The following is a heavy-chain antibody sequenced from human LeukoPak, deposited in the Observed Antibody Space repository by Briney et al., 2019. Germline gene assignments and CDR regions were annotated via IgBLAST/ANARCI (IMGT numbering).Heavy chain of an antibody. J-gene: IGHJ4*02. CDR2: ISGSGGST. CDR1: GFTFSSYA. D-gene: IGHD6-6*01. V-gene: IGHV3-23*01. CDR3: AKELVPHSSSAYYFVY. Sequence: GGSLRLSCAASGFTFSSYAMSWVRQAPGKGLEWVSAISGSGGSTYYADSVKGRFTISRDNSKNTLYLQMNSLRAEDTAVYYCAKELVPHSSSAYYFVYWGQGTLVTVSS.